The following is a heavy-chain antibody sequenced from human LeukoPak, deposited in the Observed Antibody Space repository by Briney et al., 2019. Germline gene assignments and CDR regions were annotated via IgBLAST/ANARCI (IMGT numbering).Heavy chain of an antibody. Sequence: ASVKVSCKASGYTFTDYYMHWVRQAPGQGLEWMGWINPNSGGINYAQKFQGRVTMTLHTSISTAYMEVSRLRSDDTAVYYCARGLCSNTSCYNFDYWGQGTLVTVSS. V-gene: IGHV1-2*02. D-gene: IGHD2-2*02. CDR1: GYTFTDYY. CDR3: ARGLCSNTSCYNFDY. J-gene: IGHJ4*02. CDR2: INPNSGGI.